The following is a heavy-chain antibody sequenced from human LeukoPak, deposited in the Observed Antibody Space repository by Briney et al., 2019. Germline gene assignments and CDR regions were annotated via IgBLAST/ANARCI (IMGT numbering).Heavy chain of an antibody. J-gene: IGHJ4*02. CDR3: ARGPRGERFDY. CDR2: ISPRAGDT. CDR1: GYTFNTYY. D-gene: IGHD1-1*01. V-gene: IGHV1-46*02. Sequence: ASVMVSFTSSGYTFNTYYITWVRQAHGQGLGWMGLISPRAGDTSYAQTLQGRVTMTRDTSTSTVYLERSNLRSEDTAVYYCARGPRGERFDYWGQGTLVTVSS.